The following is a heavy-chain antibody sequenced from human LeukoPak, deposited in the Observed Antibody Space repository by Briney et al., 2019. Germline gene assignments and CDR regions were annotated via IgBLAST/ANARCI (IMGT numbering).Heavy chain of an antibody. CDR2: IYSGGST. V-gene: IGHV3-66*01. Sequence: GGSLRLSCAASGFTVSSNYMSWVRQAPGKGLEWVSVIYSGGSTYYADSMKGRFTISRDNSKNTLYLQMNSLRAEDTAVYYCARDTIEISGFGVVSYGMDVWGQGTTVTVSS. J-gene: IGHJ6*02. CDR3: ARDTIEISGFGVVSYGMDV. CDR1: GFTVSSNY. D-gene: IGHD3-3*01.